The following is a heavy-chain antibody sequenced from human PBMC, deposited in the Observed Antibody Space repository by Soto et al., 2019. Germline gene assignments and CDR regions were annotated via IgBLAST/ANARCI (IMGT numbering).Heavy chain of an antibody. J-gene: IGHJ3*02. CDR1: GFTFSSHW. CDR3: AKSEGYSFDI. V-gene: IGHV3-7*01. CDR2: IRQDGGEE. Sequence: EVQLVESGGGLVHPGGSLGLSCAASGFTFSSHWMSWVRQAPGKGLEWVANIRQDGGEEQYLDSVKGRFTLSRDNAKNSLYLQMNGLRVEDTAVYYCAKSEGYSFDIRGQGTLVTVSS. D-gene: IGHD6-13*01.